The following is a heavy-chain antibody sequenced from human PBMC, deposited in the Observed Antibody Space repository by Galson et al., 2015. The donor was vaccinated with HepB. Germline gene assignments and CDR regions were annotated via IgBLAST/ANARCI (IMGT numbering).Heavy chain of an antibody. Sequence: SVKVSCKASGYTFTSYYMHWVRQAPGQGLEWMGIINPSGGSTSYAQKFQGRVTMTRDTSTSTVYMELSSLRSEDTAVYYCARDRSTWDSSGYYSYYFDYWGQGTLVTVSS. CDR2: INPSGGST. J-gene: IGHJ4*02. D-gene: IGHD3-22*01. CDR3: ARDRSTWDSSGYYSYYFDY. V-gene: IGHV1-46*01. CDR1: GYTFTSYY.